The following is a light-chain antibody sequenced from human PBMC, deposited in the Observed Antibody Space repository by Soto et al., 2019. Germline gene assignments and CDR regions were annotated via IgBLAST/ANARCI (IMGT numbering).Light chain of an antibody. V-gene: IGKV1-9*01. Sequence: IQLTQSPSSLSASVGDRATITCRASPGISSDLAWYQHKPGEAPKLLIYAASTLQSGVPSRFSGSGSGTDFTLTISSLQPEDFATYYCQQYNSYPVTFGQGTRLEIK. CDR3: QQYNSYPVT. J-gene: IGKJ5*01. CDR2: AAS. CDR1: PGISSD.